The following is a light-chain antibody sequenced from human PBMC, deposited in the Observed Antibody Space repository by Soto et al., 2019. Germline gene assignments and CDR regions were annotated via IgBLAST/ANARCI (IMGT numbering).Light chain of an antibody. CDR2: KAS. CDR1: QPISDW. V-gene: IGKV1-5*03. J-gene: IGKJ2*01. CDR3: QQYNSYSYT. Sequence: DIQMTQSPSTLYASVGDRVTISCRASQPISDWLAWYQQKPGKAPTLLMYKASILESGVPSRVSGSASGPQFTLTISTLQPEDFATYCCQQYNSYSYTFGQGTKLQI.